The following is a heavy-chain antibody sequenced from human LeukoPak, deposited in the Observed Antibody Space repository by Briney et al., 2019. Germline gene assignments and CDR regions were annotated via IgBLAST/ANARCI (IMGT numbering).Heavy chain of an antibody. CDR2: IIPIFGTA. CDR1: GGTFSSYA. CDR3: ARTLLNYYDSSGYYSYLDY. V-gene: IGHV1-69*13. D-gene: IGHD3-22*01. Sequence: SVKVSCKASGGTFSSYAISWVRQAPGQGLEWMGGIIPIFGTANYAQKFQGRVTITADESTSTAYIELSSLRSEDTAVYYCARTLLNYYDSSGYYSYLDYWGQGTLVTVSS. J-gene: IGHJ4*02.